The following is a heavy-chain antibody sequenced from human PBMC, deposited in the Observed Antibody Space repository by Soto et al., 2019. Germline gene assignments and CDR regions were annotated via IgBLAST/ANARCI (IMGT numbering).Heavy chain of an antibody. Sequence: SVKVSCKASGLTFTSSAMQWVRQARGQRLEWIGWIVVGSGNTNYAQKFQERVTITRDMSTSTAYMELSSLRSEDTAVYYCAAIEAFDIWGQGTMVTVSS. J-gene: IGHJ3*02. CDR2: IVVGSGNT. CDR3: AAIEAFDI. CDR1: GLTFTSSA. V-gene: IGHV1-58*02.